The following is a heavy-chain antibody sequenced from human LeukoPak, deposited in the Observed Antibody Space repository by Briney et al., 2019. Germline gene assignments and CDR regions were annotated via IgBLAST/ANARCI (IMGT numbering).Heavy chain of an antibody. Sequence: SETLSLTCTVSGGSISSYYWSWIRQPPGKGLEWIGYIYYSGSTNYNPSLKSRVTISVDTSKNQFSLKLSSVTAADTAVYYCARENDTYYYDSSGYYYNWFDPWGQGTLVTVSS. CDR2: IYYSGST. CDR1: GGSISSYY. J-gene: IGHJ5*02. V-gene: IGHV4-59*01. CDR3: ARENDTYYYDSSGYYYNWFDP. D-gene: IGHD3-22*01.